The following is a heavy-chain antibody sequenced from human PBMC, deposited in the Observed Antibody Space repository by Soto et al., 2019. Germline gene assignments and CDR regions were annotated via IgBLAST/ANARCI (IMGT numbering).Heavy chain of an antibody. Sequence: SETLSLTCTVSGGSISSSSYYWGWIRQPPGKGLEWIGSIYYSGSTYYNPSLKSRVTISVDTSKNQFSLKLSSVTAADTAVYYCARHDLGYSGYDYYYYYMDVWGKGTTVTVS. V-gene: IGHV4-39*01. CDR1: GGSISSSSYY. CDR3: ARHDLGYSGYDYYYYYMDV. CDR2: IYYSGST. J-gene: IGHJ6*03. D-gene: IGHD5-12*01.